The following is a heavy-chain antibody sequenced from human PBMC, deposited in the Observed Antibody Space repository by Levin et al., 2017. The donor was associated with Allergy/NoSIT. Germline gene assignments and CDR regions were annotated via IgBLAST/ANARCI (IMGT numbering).Heavy chain of an antibody. D-gene: IGHD4-11*01. J-gene: IGHJ6*02. CDR3: AKDSNVYGQYYYYGLDV. CDR2: ISYDGSQK. Sequence: GGSLRLSCAASGFSFGTYGMHWVRQAPGKGLDWVAVISYDGSQKYYADSVKGRLTISRDNSNNTLYLQINSLGAQDTAVYYCAKDSNVYGQYYYYGLDVWGQGTTVTVSS. CDR1: GFSFGTYG. V-gene: IGHV3-30*18.